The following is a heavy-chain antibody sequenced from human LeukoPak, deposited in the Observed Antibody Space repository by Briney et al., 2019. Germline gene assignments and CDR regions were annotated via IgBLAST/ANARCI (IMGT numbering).Heavy chain of an antibody. CDR2: ISAYNGNT. Sequence: ASVKVSCKASGYTFTSYGISWVRQAPGQGLEWMGWISAYNGNTNYAQKLQGRVTMTTDTPTSTAYMELRSLRSDDTAVYYCARRDSGSYYDAPDYWGQGTLVTVSS. D-gene: IGHD1-26*01. CDR1: GYTFTSYG. V-gene: IGHV1-18*01. CDR3: ARRDSGSYYDAPDY. J-gene: IGHJ4*02.